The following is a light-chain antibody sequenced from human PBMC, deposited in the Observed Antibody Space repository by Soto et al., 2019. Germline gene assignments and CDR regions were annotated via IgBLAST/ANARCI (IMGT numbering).Light chain of an antibody. J-gene: IGKJ1*01. CDR2: GAS. CDR1: QSVSSY. V-gene: IGKV3-20*01. CDR3: QQFVGSLWT. Sequence: EIVMTQSPATLSVSPGERATLSCRASQSVSSYLAWYQQKPGQAPRLLIYGASSRATGIPDRFSGSGSGTDFTLTISRLEPEDFAVYYCQQFVGSLWTFGQGTKVDIK.